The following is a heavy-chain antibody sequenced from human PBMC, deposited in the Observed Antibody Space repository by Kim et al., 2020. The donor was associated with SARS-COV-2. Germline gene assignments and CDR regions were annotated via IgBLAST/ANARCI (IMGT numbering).Heavy chain of an antibody. CDR3: ARDGPYSSPYNWFDP. Sequence: SVQGPFTNSRDNAKNSLYLQMNSLRAEDTAVYYCARDGPYSSPYNWFDPWGQGTLVTVSS. D-gene: IGHD6-6*01. J-gene: IGHJ5*02. V-gene: IGHV3-11*06.